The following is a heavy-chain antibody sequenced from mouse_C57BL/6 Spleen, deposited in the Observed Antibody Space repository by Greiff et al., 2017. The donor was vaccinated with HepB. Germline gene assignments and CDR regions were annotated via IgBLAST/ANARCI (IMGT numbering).Heavy chain of an antibody. CDR3: ARRDYDYGAY. CDR2: INPNNGGT. V-gene: IGHV1-26*01. J-gene: IGHJ3*01. Sequence: EVQLQQSGPELVKPGASVKISCKASGYTFTDYYMNWVKQSHGKSLEWIGDINPNNGGTSYNQKFKGKATLTVDKSSSTAYMELRSLTYGDSAVYYCARRDYDYGAYWGQGTLVTVSA. CDR1: GYTFTDYY. D-gene: IGHD2-4*01.